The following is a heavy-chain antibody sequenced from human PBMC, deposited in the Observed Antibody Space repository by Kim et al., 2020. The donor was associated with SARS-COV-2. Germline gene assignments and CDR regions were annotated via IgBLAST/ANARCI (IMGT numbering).Heavy chain of an antibody. Sequence: ASVKVSCKVSGYTLIELSMHWVRQAPGKGLEWMGGFDPEDGETIYAQKFQGRVTMTEDTSTDTAYMELSSLRSEDTAVYYCATAPAALLSGSYYRSYYYYGMYVWGQGTTVTVSP. CDR3: ATAPAALLSGSYYRSYYYYGMYV. J-gene: IGHJ6*01. V-gene: IGHV1-24*01. CDR1: GYTLIELS. D-gene: IGHD3-10*01. CDR2: FDPEDGET.